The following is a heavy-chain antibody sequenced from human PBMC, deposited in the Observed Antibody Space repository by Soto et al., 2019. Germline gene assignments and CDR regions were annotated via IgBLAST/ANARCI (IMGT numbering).Heavy chain of an antibody. CDR3: ATERSRGAVDI. J-gene: IGHJ3*02. V-gene: IGHV1-8*01. CDR1: GYTFTSYD. CDR2: MNPNSGNT. Sequence: QVQLVQSGAEVKKPGASVKVSCKTSGYTFTSYDINWVRQATGQGLEWMGWMNPNSGNTAYAQKFQGRVTMTRNTCISTAYMELSSLRSEDTAVDYCATERSRGAVDIWSEWTMVPVSS.